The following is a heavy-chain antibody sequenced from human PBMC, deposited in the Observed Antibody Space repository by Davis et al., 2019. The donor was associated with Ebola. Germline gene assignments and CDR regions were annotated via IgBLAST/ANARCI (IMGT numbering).Heavy chain of an antibody. Sequence: GGSLRLSCAASGFTFDDYAMHWVRQASGKGLEWVSGISWNSGSIGYADSVKGRFTISRDNAKNSLYLQMNSLRAEDTAVYYCARGITIFGVVIIDAFDIWGQGTMVTVSS. V-gene: IGHV3-9*01. CDR2: ISWNSGSI. J-gene: IGHJ3*02. CDR3: ARGITIFGVVIIDAFDI. D-gene: IGHD3-3*01. CDR1: GFTFDDYA.